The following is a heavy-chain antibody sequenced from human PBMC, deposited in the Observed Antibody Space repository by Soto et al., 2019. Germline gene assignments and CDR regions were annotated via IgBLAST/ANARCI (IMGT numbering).Heavy chain of an antibody. CDR1: GLTISGKKY. D-gene: IGHD1-1*01. CDR3: ATWHEREHAYDV. J-gene: IGHJ3*01. Sequence: DVQLVESGGGLIQPGESPRLSCAAFGLTISGKKYVAWVRQAPGKGLEWVSGLYDVDGSFYADPVRGRFTTSSDSSKTTVYLQMNDLRPDDTAVYYCATWHEREHAYDVWGQGTTVTVSS. V-gene: IGHV3-53*01. CDR2: LYDVDGS.